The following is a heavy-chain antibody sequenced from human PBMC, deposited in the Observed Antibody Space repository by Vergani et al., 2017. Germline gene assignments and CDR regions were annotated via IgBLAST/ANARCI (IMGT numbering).Heavy chain of an antibody. CDR2: ISARYPST. CDR3: AKGEQWLVVSFDY. CDR1: GFDFSSYI. D-gene: IGHD6-19*01. V-gene: IGHV3-23*04. J-gene: IGHJ4*02. Sequence: QLVESGGGWVQPGGSLRLSCVVSGFDFSSYIMNWVRQAPGKGLEWVSAISARYPSTYYADSVKGRFTISRDNSKNTLYLQMNSLRAEDTAVYYCAKGEQWLVVSFDYWGQGTLVTVSS.